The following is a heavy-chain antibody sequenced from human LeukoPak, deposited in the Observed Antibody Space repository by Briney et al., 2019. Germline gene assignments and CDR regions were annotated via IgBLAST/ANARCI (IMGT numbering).Heavy chain of an antibody. CDR1: GYTFTSYY. V-gene: IGHV1-46*01. Sequence: ASVKVSCKASGYTFTSYYMHWVRQAPGQGLEWMGIINPSGGSTSYAQKFQGRVTMTRDTSTSTVYMELSSLRSEDTAVYYCARDFRNVLLWFGELLYLDYRGQGTLVTVSS. D-gene: IGHD3-10*01. J-gene: IGHJ4*02. CDR3: ARDFRNVLLWFGELLYLDY. CDR2: INPSGGST.